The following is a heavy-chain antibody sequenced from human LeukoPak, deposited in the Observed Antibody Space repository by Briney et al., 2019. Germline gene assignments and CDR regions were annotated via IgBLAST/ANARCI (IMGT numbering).Heavy chain of an antibody. J-gene: IGHJ4*02. CDR2: IYYSGST. Sequence: SSETLSLTCTVSGGSISSYYWSWIRQPPGKGLEWIGYIYYSGSTNYNPSLKSRVTISVDTSKNQFSLKLSSVTAADTAVYYCARVSMVRGVKSTVDYWGQGTLVTVSS. D-gene: IGHD3-10*01. CDR1: GGSISSYY. V-gene: IGHV4-59*08. CDR3: ARVSMVRGVKSTVDY.